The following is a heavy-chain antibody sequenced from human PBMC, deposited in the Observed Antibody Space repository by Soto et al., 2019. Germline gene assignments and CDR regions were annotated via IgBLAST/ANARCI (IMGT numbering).Heavy chain of an antibody. D-gene: IGHD5-18*01. CDR1: GGSFSGYY. V-gene: IGHV4-34*01. Sequence: SETLSLTCDVYGGSFSGYYWIWIRQPPGKGLEWIGEINHGGRSNYNASLKSRVTILTDTSKNQFFLRLSSVTAADTAVYYCASAREYSYGTYYYYYGMDVWGQGTTVTVS. J-gene: IGHJ6*02. CDR2: INHGGRS. CDR3: ASAREYSYGTYYYYYGMDV.